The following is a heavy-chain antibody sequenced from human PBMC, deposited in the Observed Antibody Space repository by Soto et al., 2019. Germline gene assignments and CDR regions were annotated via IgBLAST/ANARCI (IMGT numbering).Heavy chain of an antibody. J-gene: IGHJ4*02. D-gene: IGHD6-13*01. CDR3: AREAAAGTTDYTYYFDY. Sequence: SLTCTVSGGSISSGDYYWSWIRQPPGKGLEWIGYIYYSGSTYYNPSLKSRVTISVDTSKNQFSLKLSSVTAADTAVYYCAREAAAGTTDYTYYFDYWGQGTLVTVSS. V-gene: IGHV4-30-4*01. CDR2: IYYSGST. CDR1: GGSISSGDYY.